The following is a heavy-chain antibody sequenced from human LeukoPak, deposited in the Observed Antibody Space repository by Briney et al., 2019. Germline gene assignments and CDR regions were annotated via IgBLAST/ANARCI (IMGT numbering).Heavy chain of an antibody. V-gene: IGHV3-30*18. D-gene: IGHD3-16*02. CDR3: AKNSLRLGELSLYDY. CDR2: ISYDGSNK. J-gene: IGHJ4*02. CDR1: GFTFGSYG. Sequence: GGSLRLSCAASGFTFGSYGMHWVRQAPGKGLEWVAVISYDGSNKYYADSVKGRFTISRDNSKNTLYLQMNSLRAEDTAVYYCAKNSLRLGELSLYDYWGQGTLVTVST.